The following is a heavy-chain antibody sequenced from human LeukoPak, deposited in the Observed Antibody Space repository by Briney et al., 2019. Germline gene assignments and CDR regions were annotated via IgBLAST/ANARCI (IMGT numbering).Heavy chain of an antibody. V-gene: IGHV3-30*02. Sequence: GGSLRLSCAASGFIFNTYDMHWVRQAPGKGLAWVAFIRYDGTNKYYADSVKGRFTISRDNSKDTLYLQMNSPRAEDTALYYCANSRVVEGYWGQGPLVTVSS. CDR2: IRYDGTNK. J-gene: IGHJ4*02. CDR3: ANSRVVEGY. CDR1: GFIFNTYD. D-gene: IGHD2-15*01.